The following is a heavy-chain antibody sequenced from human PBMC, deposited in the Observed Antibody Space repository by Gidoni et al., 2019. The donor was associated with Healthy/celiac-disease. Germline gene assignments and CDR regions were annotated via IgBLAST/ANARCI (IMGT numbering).Heavy chain of an antibody. CDR3: ARGGSNWGDYAFDI. CDR2: IIPILGIA. J-gene: IGHJ3*02. D-gene: IGHD7-27*01. Sequence: QVQLVQSGAEVKKPGSSVKVSCKAAGDTFSSYTITWVRQAPGQGPEWMGRIIPILGIANYAQKFQCRVTITADRSTSTAYMELSSLISEDTAVYYCARGGSNWGDYAFDIWGQGTMVTVSS. V-gene: IGHV1-69*02. CDR1: GDTFSSYT.